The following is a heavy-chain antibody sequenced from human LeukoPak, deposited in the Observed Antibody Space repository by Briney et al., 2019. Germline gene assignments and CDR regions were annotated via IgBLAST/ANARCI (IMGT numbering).Heavy chain of an antibody. D-gene: IGHD1-14*01. CDR3: ATASTGS. CDR1: GFTFSGYA. Sequence: VGSLRLSCPASGFTFSGYAMHWVRQAPGKGLEWVGHIKSKTDGGTTDYAAPVKGRFTISRDDSKNTLYLQMNSLKTEDTGVYYCATASTGSWGQGTLVTVSS. J-gene: IGHJ5*02. V-gene: IGHV3-15*01. CDR2: IKSKTDGGTT.